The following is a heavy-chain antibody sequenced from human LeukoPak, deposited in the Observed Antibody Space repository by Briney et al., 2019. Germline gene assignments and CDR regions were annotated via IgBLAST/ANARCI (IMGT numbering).Heavy chain of an antibody. CDR1: GGSVSSYY. V-gene: IGHV4-59*08. CDR3: ARTYCSGGSCPFDY. Sequence: SETLSLTCTVSGGSVSSYYWSWIRQPPGKGLEWTGYIYYSGSTDSNPSLKSRVTISVDTSKNQFSLKLSSVTAADTAVYYCARTYCSGGSCPFDYWGQGTLVTVSS. J-gene: IGHJ4*02. CDR2: IYYSGST. D-gene: IGHD2-15*01.